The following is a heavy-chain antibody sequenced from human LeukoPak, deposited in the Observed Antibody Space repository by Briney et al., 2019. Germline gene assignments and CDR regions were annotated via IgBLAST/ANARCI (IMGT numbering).Heavy chain of an antibody. CDR1: GYTFTGSY. J-gene: IGHJ1*01. CDR2: INPNNGGT. Sequence: ASVTVSCKASGYTFTGSYMHWVRQAPGQGLEWMGWINPNNGGTNYAQKFQGRVTMTRDTSISTAYMELSRLRSDDTAVYYCARDWAWEQVWFQHWGQGTQVIVS. D-gene: IGHD1-26*01. V-gene: IGHV1-2*02. CDR3: ARDWAWEQVWFQH.